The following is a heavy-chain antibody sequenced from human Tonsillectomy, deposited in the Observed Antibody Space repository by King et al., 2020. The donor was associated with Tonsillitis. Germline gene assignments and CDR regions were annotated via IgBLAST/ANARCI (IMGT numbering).Heavy chain of an antibody. CDR3: TTDKQTSYDFWSGYYGGHDY. J-gene: IGHJ4*02. CDR1: GFTFSNAW. D-gene: IGHD3-3*01. V-gene: IGHV3-15*01. CDR2: IKSKTDGGTT. Sequence: VQLVESGGGLVKPGGSLRLSCAASGFTFSNAWMSWVRQAPGKGLEWVGRIKSKTDGGTTDYAAPVKGRFTISRDDSKNTLYLQMNSLKTEDTAVYYCTTDKQTSYDFWSGYYGGHDYWGQGTLVTVSS.